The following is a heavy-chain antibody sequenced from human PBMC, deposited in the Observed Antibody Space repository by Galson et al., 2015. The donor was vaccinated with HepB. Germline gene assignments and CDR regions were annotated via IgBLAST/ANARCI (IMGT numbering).Heavy chain of an antibody. CDR2: IYPGDSDT. V-gene: IGHV5-51*01. D-gene: IGHD2-2*01. CDR3: ARPRAPCSTSSVDC. CDR1: GYNFANYW. J-gene: IGHJ4*02. Sequence: QSGAEVKKPGESLKISFKGSGYNFANYWIAWVRQMPGKGLEWMGIIYPGDSDTRYSPSFQGQVIISADNSITTAYLQWSSLKATDTAMYYCARPRAPCSTSSVDCWCQGTLFTVSS.